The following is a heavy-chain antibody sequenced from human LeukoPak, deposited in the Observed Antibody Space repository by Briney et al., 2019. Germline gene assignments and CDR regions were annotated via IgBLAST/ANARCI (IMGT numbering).Heavy chain of an antibody. D-gene: IGHD3-22*01. Sequence: GASVKVSCKASGYTFTSYAMNWVRQAPGQGLEWMGWIDTNTGSPTYAQGLTGRFVFSLDTSVSTAFLQINSLKAEDTALYCCVRGIDTTGYFNYWGQGTLVTVSS. CDR3: VRGIDTTGYFNY. CDR2: IDTNTGSP. J-gene: IGHJ4*02. V-gene: IGHV7-4-1*02. CDR1: GYTFTSYA.